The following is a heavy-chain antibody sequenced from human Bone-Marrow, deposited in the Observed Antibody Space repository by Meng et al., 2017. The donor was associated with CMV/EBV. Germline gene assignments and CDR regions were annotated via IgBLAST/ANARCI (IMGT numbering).Heavy chain of an antibody. D-gene: IGHD3-3*01. CDR1: GGSISSSSYY. J-gene: IGHJ4*02. CDR3: ARGQFLEFDY. CDR2: IYHSGST. Sequence: SETLSLTCTVSGGSISSSSYYWGWIRQPPGKGLEWIGEIYHSGSTNYNPSLKSRVTISVDKSKNQFSLKLSSVTAADTAVYYCARGQFLEFDYWGQGTLVTVSS. V-gene: IGHV4-39*07.